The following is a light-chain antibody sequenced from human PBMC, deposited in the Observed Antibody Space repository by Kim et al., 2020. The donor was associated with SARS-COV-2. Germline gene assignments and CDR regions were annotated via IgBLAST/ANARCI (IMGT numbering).Light chain of an antibody. Sequence: EIVLTQSPGTLSLSPGERATLSCRASQSVSSSYLSWYQQKPGQAPSLLINGASCRATGIPGRFSGSGSGTDSTTIISRLEPEDFAVYYCQQYGSSSYTFGQGTKLEI. V-gene: IGKV3-20*01. CDR2: GAS. CDR3: QQYGSSSYT. J-gene: IGKJ2*01. CDR1: QSVSSSY.